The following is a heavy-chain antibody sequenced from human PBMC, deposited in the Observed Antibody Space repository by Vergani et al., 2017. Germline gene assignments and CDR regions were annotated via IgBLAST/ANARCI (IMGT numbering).Heavy chain of an antibody. Sequence: EVQLVESGGGLVQPGGSLRLSCAASGFTFSSYAMSWVRQAPGKGLEWVSAISGSGGSTYYADSVKGRFTISRDKSKNTLYLQMNSLRSEDTAVYYCAKDHESDYPQRGWFDPWGQGTLVTVSS. J-gene: IGHJ5*02. CDR1: GFTFSSYA. CDR2: ISGSGGST. D-gene: IGHD4-17*01. CDR3: AKDHESDYPQRGWFDP. V-gene: IGHV3-23*04.